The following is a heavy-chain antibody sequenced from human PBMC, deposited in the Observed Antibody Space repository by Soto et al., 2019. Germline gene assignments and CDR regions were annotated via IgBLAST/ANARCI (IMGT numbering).Heavy chain of an antibody. D-gene: IGHD3-3*01. Sequence: LRLSCTASGFTFGDYAMSWFRQAPGKGLEWVGFIRSKAYGGTTEYAASVKGRFTISRDDSKSIAYLQMNSLKTEDTAVYYCTRDPDYDFWSGYSYYYYGMDVWGQGTTVTVSS. V-gene: IGHV3-49*03. J-gene: IGHJ6*02. CDR3: TRDPDYDFWSGYSYYYYGMDV. CDR1: GFTFGDYA. CDR2: IRSKAYGGTT.